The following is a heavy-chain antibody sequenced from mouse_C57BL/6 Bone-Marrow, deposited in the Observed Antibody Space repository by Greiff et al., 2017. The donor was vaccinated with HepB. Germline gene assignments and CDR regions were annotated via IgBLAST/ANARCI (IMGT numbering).Heavy chain of an antibody. CDR1: GYTFTSYW. V-gene: IGHV1-61*01. J-gene: IGHJ3*01. CDR3: ARGDYPWFAY. D-gene: IGHD2-4*01. CDR2: IYPSDSET. Sequence: QVQLQQPGAELVRPGSSVKLSCKASGYTFTSYWMDWVKQRPGQGLEWIGNIYPSDSETHYNQKFKDKATLTVDKSSSTAYMQLSSLTSEDSAVYYCARGDYPWFAYWGQGTLVTVSA.